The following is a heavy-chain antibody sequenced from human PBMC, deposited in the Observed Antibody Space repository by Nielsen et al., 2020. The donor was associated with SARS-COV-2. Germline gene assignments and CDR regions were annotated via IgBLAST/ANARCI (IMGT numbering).Heavy chain of an antibody. J-gene: IGHJ4*02. V-gene: IGHV3-30-3*01. Sequence: GGSLKISCAASGFTFSSYAMHWVRQAPGKGLEWVAVISYDGSNKYYADSVKGRFTISRDNSKNTLYLQMNSLRAEDTAVYYCAKEGSRSSWYVDYWGQGTLVTVSS. D-gene: IGHD6-13*01. CDR3: AKEGSRSSWYVDY. CDR2: ISYDGSNK. CDR1: GFTFSSYA.